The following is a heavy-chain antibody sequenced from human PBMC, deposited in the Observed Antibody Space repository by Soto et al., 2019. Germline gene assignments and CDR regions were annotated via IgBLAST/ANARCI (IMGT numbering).Heavy chain of an antibody. CDR1: GFSFSNYN. J-gene: IGHJ4*02. CDR2: ITDSSDTV. Sequence: EVQLVESGGGLVQPGGSLRLSYVASGFSFSNYNMNWVRQAPGKGLEWVSYITDSSDTVHYADSVRGRFTISRDNAESSLYLQMNSLRDEDTAVYFCARDFGHGYYLDYWGRGTLVTVSS. D-gene: IGHD3-3*01. CDR3: ARDFGHGYYLDY. V-gene: IGHV3-48*02.